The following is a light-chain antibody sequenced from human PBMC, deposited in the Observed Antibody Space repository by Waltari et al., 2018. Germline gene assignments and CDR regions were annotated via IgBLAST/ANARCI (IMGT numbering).Light chain of an antibody. V-gene: IGKV3-11*01. CDR3: QQRRDWPLT. CDR1: QSVTNC. CDR2: DTS. J-gene: IGKJ4*01. Sequence: SRRASQSVTNCVAWYQQKPGQAPRLLIYDTSNRATGIPARFSGSGFGTDFTLTISSLEPEDFADYYCQQRRDWPLTFGGGTKVEIK.